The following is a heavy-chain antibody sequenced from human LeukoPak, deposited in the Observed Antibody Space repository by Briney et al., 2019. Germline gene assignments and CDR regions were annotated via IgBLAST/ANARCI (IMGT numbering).Heavy chain of an antibody. CDR1: GFTFSTYG. D-gene: IGHD3-22*01. CDR2: IRYDGSNK. J-gene: IGHJ4*02. CDR3: AKVERYYYDSSGSNFDY. Sequence: GGSLRLSCAASGFTFSTYGMHWVRQAPGKGPEWVAFIRYDGSNKYYADSVKGRFTISRDNSKNTLYLQMNSLRAEDTAVYYCAKVERYYYDSSGSNFDYWGQGTLVTVSS. V-gene: IGHV3-30*02.